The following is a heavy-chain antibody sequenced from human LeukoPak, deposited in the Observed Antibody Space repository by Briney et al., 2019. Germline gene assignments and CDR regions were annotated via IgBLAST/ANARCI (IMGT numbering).Heavy chain of an antibody. V-gene: IGHV4-31*03. Sequence: SETLSLTCTVSGGSISSGYYWSWIRQHPGKGLEWIGHSYYSGSTYYNPSLKSRVVISVDTSTKQFSLKLSSVTAADTAVYYCARVAYYGSGTYYFDYWGQGSLVTVSS. CDR1: GGSISSGYY. D-gene: IGHD3-10*01. J-gene: IGHJ4*02. CDR2: SYYSGST. CDR3: ARVAYYGSGTYYFDY.